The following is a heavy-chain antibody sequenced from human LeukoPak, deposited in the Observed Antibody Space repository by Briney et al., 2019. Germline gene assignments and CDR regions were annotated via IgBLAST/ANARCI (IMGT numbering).Heavy chain of an antibody. CDR2: INTYTGYP. CDR1: GYTFTDYG. Sequence: ASVKVSCKASGYTFTDYGIHWVRQAPGQGLEWMGWINTYTGYPTYAQAFTGRFVFSLDTSVSTAYLQISSLKADDTAVFYCARDGSTNWYYYYGLDVWGQGTAVTVSS. CDR3: ARDGSTNWYYYYGLDV. V-gene: IGHV7-4-1*02. D-gene: IGHD1-1*01. J-gene: IGHJ6*02.